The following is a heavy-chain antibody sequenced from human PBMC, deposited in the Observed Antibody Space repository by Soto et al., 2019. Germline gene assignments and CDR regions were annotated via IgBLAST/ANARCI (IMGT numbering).Heavy chain of an antibody. V-gene: IGHV1-18*01. Sequence: QVHLVQSGAEVKKPGASVKVSCKASGYTFTSYGITWVRQAPGQGLEWMGWISAHNGNTDYAQKPQARVIGTRDTSTSTAYMELRSLIADDTAVYYCARGRYGDYWGQGARVTVSS. CDR2: ISAHNGNT. CDR1: GYTFTSYG. CDR3: ARGRYGDY. J-gene: IGHJ4*02. D-gene: IGHD1-1*01.